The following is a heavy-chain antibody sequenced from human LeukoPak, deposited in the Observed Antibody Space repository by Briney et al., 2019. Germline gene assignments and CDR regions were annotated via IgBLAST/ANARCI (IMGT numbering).Heavy chain of an antibody. J-gene: IGHJ4*02. CDR2: IYYSGST. V-gene: IGHV4-39*01. CDR1: GGSVSSSSYY. D-gene: IGHD5-18*01. Sequence: SATLSLTCTVSGGSVSSSSYYWGWIRQPPGKGLEWIGSIYYSGSTYYNPSLKSRVTISVDTSKNQFSLKLSSVTAADTAVYYCARLAYSYGYPDYYFDYWGQGTLVTVSS. CDR3: ARLAYSYGYPDYYFDY.